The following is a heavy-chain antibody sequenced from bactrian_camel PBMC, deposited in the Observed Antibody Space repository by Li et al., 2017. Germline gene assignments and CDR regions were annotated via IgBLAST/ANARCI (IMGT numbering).Heavy chain of an antibody. D-gene: IGHD4*01. CDR1: GITFSNYY. Sequence: VQLVESGGGSVQAGGSLRLSCVISGITFSNYYMSWARQAPGKGLEWVSSISSEGSMTWYADSVKSRFTVSRDNGKNSVFLQMNNLKSEDTGLYYCVTDERLPRINWGQGTQVTVS. V-gene: IGHV3-2*01. CDR2: ISSEGSMT. J-gene: IGHJ4*01. CDR3: VTDERLPRIN.